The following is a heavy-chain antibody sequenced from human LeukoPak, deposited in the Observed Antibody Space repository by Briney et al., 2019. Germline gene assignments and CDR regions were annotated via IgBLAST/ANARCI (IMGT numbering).Heavy chain of an antibody. J-gene: IGHJ6*03. Sequence: GGSLRLSCAASGFTVSSNYMSWVRQAPGKGLEWVSIIYSGSSTYYADSVKGRFTISRDNSKNTLYLQMNSLRAEDTAVYYCARDRTGQQLISRKEYYYMDVGGKGTTVTIS. V-gene: IGHV3-66*01. CDR2: IYSGSST. CDR3: ARDRTGQQLISRKEYYYMDV. CDR1: GFTVSSNY. D-gene: IGHD4-11*01.